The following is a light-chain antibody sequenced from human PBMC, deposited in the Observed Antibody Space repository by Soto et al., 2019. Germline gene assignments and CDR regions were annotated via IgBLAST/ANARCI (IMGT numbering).Light chain of an antibody. CDR2: EVS. Sequence: QPALTQPPSASGSPGQAVTISCTGTSSDVGGYNSVSWYQQHPDKAPKVMIYEVSKRPSGVPARFSGSKSGNTASLTVSGLQAEDEADYYCSSYAGSKNPYVFGTGTKVTVL. V-gene: IGLV2-8*01. CDR1: SSDVGGYNS. J-gene: IGLJ1*01. CDR3: SSYAGSKNPYV.